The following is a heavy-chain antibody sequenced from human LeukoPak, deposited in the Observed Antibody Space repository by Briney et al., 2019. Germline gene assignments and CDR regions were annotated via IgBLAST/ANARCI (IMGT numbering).Heavy chain of an antibody. CDR2: IINNGGDV. CDR3: VRRSTSGWCGDY. CDR1: GFTFSNYG. Sequence: GGSLRLSCSASGFTFSNYGMHWVRQAPGKGLEYVSAIINNGGDVNYADSVKGRFTISRDNSKNTVFLQMSALRGEDTAVYFCVRRSTSGWCGDYWGQGALVTVSS. D-gene: IGHD6-19*01. V-gene: IGHV3-64D*06. J-gene: IGHJ4*02.